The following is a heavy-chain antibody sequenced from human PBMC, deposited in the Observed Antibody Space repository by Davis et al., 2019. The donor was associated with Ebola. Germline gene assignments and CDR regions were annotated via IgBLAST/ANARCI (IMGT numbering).Heavy chain of an antibody. D-gene: IGHD2/OR15-2a*01. J-gene: IGHJ3*01. Sequence: PGGSLRLSCAASGFTFSTYWMHWVRHAPGKGLVWVSRVNSDGSSTTYADSVKGRFTISRDNSKNTLHLQMNSLRVEDTAMYYCVKDTSNIWFDVWGQGTLVTVSA. CDR1: GFTFSTYW. CDR3: VKDTSNIWFDV. CDR2: VNSDGSST. V-gene: IGHV3-74*01.